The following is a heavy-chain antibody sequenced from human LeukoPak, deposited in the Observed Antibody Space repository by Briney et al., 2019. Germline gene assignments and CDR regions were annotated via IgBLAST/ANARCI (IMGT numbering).Heavy chain of an antibody. CDR3: ARVPVKAFDY. CDR2: ISSSGNT. V-gene: IGHV3-23*01. CDR1: GFTFSRSA. J-gene: IGHJ4*02. Sequence: GGSLRLSCAASGFTFSRSAMTWVRRTPGKGLDWVSSISSSGNTYYADSVKGRFTISRDNAKNSLYLQMNSLRAEDTAVYYCARVPVKAFDYWGQGTLVTVSS. D-gene: IGHD3-16*02.